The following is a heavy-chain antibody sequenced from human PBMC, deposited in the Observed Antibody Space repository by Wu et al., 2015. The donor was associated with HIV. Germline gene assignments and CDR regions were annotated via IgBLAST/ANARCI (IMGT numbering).Heavy chain of an antibody. J-gene: IGHJ4*02. D-gene: IGHD7-27*01. Sequence: QIRVEQSGSEIKKPGASVKISCKTSGYTFSTYTLNWVRLAPGRGLEWMGWIGTYTGKTNFAPKFQDRVTMTRDISTTTVYMELRSLTFDDTALYYCARGLPLTLGTSYYFDYWGQGTLVTVSS. V-gene: IGHV1-18*01. CDR1: GYTFSTYT. CDR3: ARGLPLTLGTSYYFDY. CDR2: IGTYTGKT.